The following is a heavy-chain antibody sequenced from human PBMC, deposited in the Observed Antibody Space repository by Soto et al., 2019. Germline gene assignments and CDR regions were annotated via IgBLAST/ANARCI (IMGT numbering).Heavy chain of an antibody. V-gene: IGHV4-31*03. CDR1: GGSISSGGYY. Sequence: SETLSLTCTVSGGSISSGGYYWSWIRQHPGKGLEWIGYIYYSGSTYYNPSLKSRVTISVDTSKNQFSLKLSSVTAADTAVYYCARHTSGERAITEAYYGMDVWGQGTTVTVSS. CDR2: IYYSGST. J-gene: IGHJ6*02. D-gene: IGHD5-12*01. CDR3: ARHTSGERAITEAYYGMDV.